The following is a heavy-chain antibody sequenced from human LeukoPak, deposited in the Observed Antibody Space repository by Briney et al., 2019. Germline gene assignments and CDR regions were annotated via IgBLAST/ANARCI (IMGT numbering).Heavy chain of an antibody. CDR3: ARGVRYSYGRQGYYFDY. CDR1: GYTFTSYD. J-gene: IGHJ4*02. V-gene: IGHV1-8*01. Sequence: GASVKVSCKASGYTFTSYDINWVRQATGQGLEWVGWMNPNSGNTGYAQKFQGRVTMTRNTSISTAYMELSSLRSEDTAVYYCARGVRYSYGRQGYYFDYWGQGTLVTVSS. D-gene: IGHD5-18*01. CDR2: MNPNSGNT.